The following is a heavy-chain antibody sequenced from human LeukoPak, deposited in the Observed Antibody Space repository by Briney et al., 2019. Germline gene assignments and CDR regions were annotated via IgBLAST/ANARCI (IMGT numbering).Heavy chain of an antibody. Sequence: GGSLRLSCTASGFTLRNYDMHWVRQKTEKGLEWVSGIGTEDDTFYPDSVKGRFTISRENAKNSFYLQMNSLRAGDTAVYYCARGRFVLVPSLERWYFDLWGRGTPVTVSS. D-gene: IGHD2-8*02. CDR2: IGTEDDT. CDR3: ARGRFVLVPSLERWYFDL. V-gene: IGHV3-13*01. J-gene: IGHJ2*01. CDR1: GFTLRNYD.